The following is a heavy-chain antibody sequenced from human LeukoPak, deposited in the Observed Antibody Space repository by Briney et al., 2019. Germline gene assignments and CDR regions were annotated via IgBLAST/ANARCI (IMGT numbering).Heavy chain of an antibody. V-gene: IGHV4-39*01. Sequence: SETLSLTCTVSGGAISTSNYYWGWIRQPPGKTLEWIGNIYYSGSTYYNPSFKSRATISVYTSKSQFSLKLSSVTAADAAVYYCARMYTRSWYEDTWSQGTLVTVSS. J-gene: IGHJ5*02. CDR2: IYYSGST. CDR1: GGAISTSNYY. D-gene: IGHD6-13*01. CDR3: ARMYTRSWYEDT.